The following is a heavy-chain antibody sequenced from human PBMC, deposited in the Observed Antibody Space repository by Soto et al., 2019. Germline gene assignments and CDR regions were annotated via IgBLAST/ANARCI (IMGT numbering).Heavy chain of an antibody. CDR3: ARDKATSTTVTTFVNYYGMDV. Sequence: ASVKVSCKASDYTFISYGISWVRQAPGQGLEWMGWISGYNGNTNYAQKLQDRVTMTTDTSTSTAYMELRSLRSDDTAVYYCARDKATSTTVTTFVNYYGMDVWGQGTTVTVS. CDR1: DYTFISYG. J-gene: IGHJ6*02. V-gene: IGHV1-18*01. D-gene: IGHD4-4*01. CDR2: ISGYNGNT.